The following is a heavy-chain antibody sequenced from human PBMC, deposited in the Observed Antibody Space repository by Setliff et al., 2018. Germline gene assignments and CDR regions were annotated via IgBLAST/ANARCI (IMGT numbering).Heavy chain of an antibody. CDR1: GGSISTYY. D-gene: IGHD4-4*01. CDR2: IYYSGTT. J-gene: IGHJ4*02. Sequence: PSETLSLTCTVSGGSISTYYWTWIRQPPGKALEWIGYIYYSGTTNYSPSPKSRVTISIDMSKNQFSLKLNSVTAADTAVYYCARGAYIGLDYWGQGTLVTVSS. CDR3: ARGAYIGLDY. V-gene: IGHV4-59*01.